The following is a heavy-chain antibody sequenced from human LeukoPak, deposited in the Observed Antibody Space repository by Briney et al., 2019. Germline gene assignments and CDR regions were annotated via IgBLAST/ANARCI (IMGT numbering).Heavy chain of an antibody. CDR1: GFTFSGYA. Sequence: GGSLRLSCAASGFTFSGYAMTWVRQAPGKGLEWVSAISPSDGNTFDADSVKGRFTISRDNSKNTLSLQMNSLRAEDTALYYCAKDSSVPYGITEWGQGTLVTVSS. V-gene: IGHV3-23*01. J-gene: IGHJ4*02. CDR3: AKDSSVPYGITE. D-gene: IGHD4-17*01. CDR2: ISPSDGNT.